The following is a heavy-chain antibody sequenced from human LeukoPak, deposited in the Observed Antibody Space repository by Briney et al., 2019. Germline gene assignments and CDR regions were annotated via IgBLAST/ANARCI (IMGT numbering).Heavy chain of an antibody. V-gene: IGHV4-34*01. Sequence: SETLSLTCAVYGGSFSGYYWSWIRQPPGKGLEWIGEINHSGSTNYNPSLKSRVTISVDTSKNQFSLKLSSVTAADTAVYYCARSRPGGWFDPWGQGTLVTVSS. J-gene: IGHJ5*02. CDR1: GGSFSGYY. CDR3: ARSRPGGWFDP. CDR2: INHSGST. D-gene: IGHD1-14*01.